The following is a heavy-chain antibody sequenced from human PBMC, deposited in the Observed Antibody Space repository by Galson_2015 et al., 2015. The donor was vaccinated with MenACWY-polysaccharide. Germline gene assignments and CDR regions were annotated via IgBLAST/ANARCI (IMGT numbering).Heavy chain of an antibody. D-gene: IGHD1-26*01. J-gene: IGHJ5*02. V-gene: IGHV4-61*01. Sequence: ETLSLTRTVSGGSISRGSPHWSWVRAPPGEGLEWVGVIHYTGTTDYNPSLKSRVSISVDTSQNQFSLRLSSVTAADTAVYYCARYQQVGPIAVGFDHWGQGTLVTVSS. CDR2: IHYTGTT. CDR3: ARYQQVGPIAVGFDH. CDR1: GGSISRGSPH.